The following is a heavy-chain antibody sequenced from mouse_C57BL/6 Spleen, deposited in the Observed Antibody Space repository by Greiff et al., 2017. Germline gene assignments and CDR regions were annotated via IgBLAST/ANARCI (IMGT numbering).Heavy chain of an antibody. CDR2: INYDGSST. V-gene: IGHV5-16*01. CDR1: GFTFSDYY. D-gene: IGHD1-1*01. CDR3: AREDGSSYFDY. Sequence: EVQGVASEGGLVQPGSSMKLSCTASGFTFSDYYMAWVRQVPEKGLEWVANINYDGSSTYYLDSLKSRFIISRDNAKNFLYLQMSSLKSEDTATYYCAREDGSSYFDYWGKGTTLTVSS. J-gene: IGHJ2*01.